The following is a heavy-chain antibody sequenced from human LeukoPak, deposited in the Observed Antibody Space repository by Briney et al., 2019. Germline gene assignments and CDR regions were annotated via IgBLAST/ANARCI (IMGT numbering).Heavy chain of an antibody. CDR3: ARENIAAAGNNGFDP. D-gene: IGHD6-13*01. V-gene: IGHV5-51*01. CDR1: GYSFTSYW. J-gene: IGHJ5*02. CDR2: IYPGDSDT. Sequence: GESLKISCKGSGYSFTSYWNGWVRQMPGKGLEWMGIIYPGDSDTRYSPSFQGQVTISADKSISTAYLQWSSLKASDTAMYYCARENIAAAGNNGFDPWGQGTLVTVSS.